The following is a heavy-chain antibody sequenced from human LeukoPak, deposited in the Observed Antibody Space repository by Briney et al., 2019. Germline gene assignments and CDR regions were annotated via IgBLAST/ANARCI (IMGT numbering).Heavy chain of an antibody. CDR3: ARLGYSSGAFDY. CDR1: GYSFTSYW. D-gene: IGHD6-19*01. J-gene: IGHJ4*02. CDR2: IDPSDSYT. Sequence: GESLKISCKASGYSFTSYWIIWVRQMPGKGLEWMGRIDPSDSYTKYSPSFQGHVTISADKSITTAYLQWSSLKASDTAMYYCARLGYSSGAFDYWGQGTLVTVSS. V-gene: IGHV5-10-1*01.